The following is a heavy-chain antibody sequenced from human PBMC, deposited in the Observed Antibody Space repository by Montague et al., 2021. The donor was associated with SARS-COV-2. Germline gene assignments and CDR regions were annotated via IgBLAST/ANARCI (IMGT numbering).Heavy chain of an antibody. Sequence: SETLSLTCTVSGGSITGYYWSWLRRSPGKGLEWIAYIYDGGAVXXXPSXXXRVTISTDTSKNQLSLKVNSVTAAGTAVYYCVRDHPYGGPRGAYDIWGQGTVVTVSS. CDR1: GGSITGYY. CDR3: VRDHPYGGPRGAYDI. J-gene: IGHJ3*02. D-gene: IGHD4-23*01. CDR2: IYDGGAV. V-gene: IGHV4-59*01.